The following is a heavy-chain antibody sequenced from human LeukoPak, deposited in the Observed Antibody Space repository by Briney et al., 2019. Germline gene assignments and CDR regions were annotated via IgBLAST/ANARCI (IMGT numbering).Heavy chain of an antibody. V-gene: IGHV3-73*01. CDR3: TRPLVVPAARAYWFDP. J-gene: IGHJ5*02. D-gene: IGHD2-2*01. CDR1: GFTFSGSA. CDR2: IRSKANSYAT. Sequence: HPGGSLRLSCAASGFTFSGSAMHWVRQASGKGLEWVGRIRSKANSYATAYAASVKGRFTISRDDSKNTAYLQMNSLKTEDTAVYYCTRPLVVPAARAYWFDPWGQGTLVTVSS.